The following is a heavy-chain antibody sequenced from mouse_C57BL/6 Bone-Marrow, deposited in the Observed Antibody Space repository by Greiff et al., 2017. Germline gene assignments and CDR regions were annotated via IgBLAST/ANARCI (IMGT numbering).Heavy chain of an antibody. V-gene: IGHV10-1*01. CDR2: IRSKSNNYAT. J-gene: IGHJ4*01. CDR3: VRQRAMDY. Sequence: EVQGVESGGGLVQPKVSLKLSCAASGFSFNTYAMNWVRQAPGKGLEWVARIRSKSNNYATYYADSVKDRFTISRDDSESMLYLQRNNLKTEYTAMYYCVRQRAMDYWGQGTSVTVSS. CDR1: GFSFNTYA.